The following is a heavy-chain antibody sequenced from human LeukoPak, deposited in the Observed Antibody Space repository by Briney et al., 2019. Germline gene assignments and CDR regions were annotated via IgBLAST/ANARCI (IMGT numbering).Heavy chain of an antibody. Sequence: SETLSLTCTVSGGSISSYYWSWIRQPAGKGLEWIGRIYTSGSTNYNPSLKSRVTMSVDTSKNQFSLKLSSVTAADTAVYYCARDVGGYCSSTSCYTSFSWFDPWGQGTLVTVSS. J-gene: IGHJ5*02. CDR3: ARDVGGYCSSTSCYTSFSWFDP. CDR2: IYTSGST. CDR1: GGSISSYY. D-gene: IGHD2-2*02. V-gene: IGHV4-4*07.